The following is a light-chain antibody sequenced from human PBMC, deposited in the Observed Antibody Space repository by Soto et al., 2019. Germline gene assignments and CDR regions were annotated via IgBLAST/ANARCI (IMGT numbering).Light chain of an antibody. CDR1: QSISSY. CDR3: QQSYSTPPYT. Sequence: DIQMTQSPSSLSASVGDRVTITCRASQSISSYLNWYQQKPGKAPKLLIYAASTLQSGVPSRFSGSGSATDFTLIISSLQPEDFATYYCQQSYSTPPYTFGQGTKLEIK. J-gene: IGKJ2*01. CDR2: AAS. V-gene: IGKV1-39*01.